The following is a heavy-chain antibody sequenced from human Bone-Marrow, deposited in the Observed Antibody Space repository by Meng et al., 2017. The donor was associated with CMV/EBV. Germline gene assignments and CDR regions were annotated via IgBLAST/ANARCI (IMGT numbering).Heavy chain of an antibody. J-gene: IGHJ5*02. CDR3: AKDSSDIVVVPAYGQPFTAGNWFDP. CDR2: ISYDGSDT. D-gene: IGHD2-2*01. CDR1: EFTFRSYR. V-gene: IGHV3-30*04. Sequence: GESLKISCAASEFTFRSYRMHWVRQAPGKGLEWLAGISYDGSDTYYADSVKGRFTISRDNSKNTLYLQMNSLRAEDTAVYYCAKDSSDIVVVPAYGQPFTAGNWFDPWGQGTLVTVSS.